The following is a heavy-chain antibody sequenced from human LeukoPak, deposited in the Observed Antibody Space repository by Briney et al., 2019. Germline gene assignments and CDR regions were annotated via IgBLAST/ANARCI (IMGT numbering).Heavy chain of an antibody. J-gene: IGHJ6*03. V-gene: IGHV3-7*01. Sequence: GGSLRLSCAASGFTLSTYWMSWVRQVPGKGLEWVANIKQDGTEKYYVDSVKGRFTISRDNAKNSLYLQMNSLRDEDTAVYYCARDPYSGSYGDYYYYYMDVWGKGTTVTISS. CDR2: IKQDGTEK. CDR3: ARDPYSGSYGDYYYYYMDV. D-gene: IGHD1-26*01. CDR1: GFTLSTYW.